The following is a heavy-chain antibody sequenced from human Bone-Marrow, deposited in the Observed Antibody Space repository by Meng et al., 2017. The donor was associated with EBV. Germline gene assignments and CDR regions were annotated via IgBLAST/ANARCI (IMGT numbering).Heavy chain of an antibody. CDR1: GGTFNSDA. D-gene: IGHD3-10*01. CDR3: ASLSGRGFTPAY. CDR2: LITKSGAP. J-gene: IGHJ1*01. Sequence: QGQGGQAGGEVEKPGSSVKVSCKTSGGTFNSDAISWVRQAPGKGLEWLGGLITKSGAPYYAPLFHVLVTFAAAAYMSTHYMELSLLSSDATAVYYCASLSGRGFTPAYWGQGTLVTVSS. V-gene: IGHV1-69*01.